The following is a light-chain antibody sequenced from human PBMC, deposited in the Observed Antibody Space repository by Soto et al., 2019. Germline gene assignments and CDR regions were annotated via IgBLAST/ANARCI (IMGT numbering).Light chain of an antibody. CDR2: SIN. Sequence: QAVVTQEPSLTVSPGGTVTLTCASSTGAVTSGHHPNWLQQKPGQAPRSLIYSINNKHSWTPARFSGSLLGGKAALTLSGVQPEDEADYYCLIYIGAPQPWVFGGGTKVTVL. CDR3: LIYIGAPQPWV. CDR1: TGAVTSGHH. V-gene: IGLV7-43*01. J-gene: IGLJ3*02.